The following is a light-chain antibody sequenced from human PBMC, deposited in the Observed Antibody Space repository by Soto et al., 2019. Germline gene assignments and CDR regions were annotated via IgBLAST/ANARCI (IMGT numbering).Light chain of an antibody. J-gene: IGKJ4*01. Sequence: EIVLTQSPATLSLSPGEGATLSCRASQSVSTNLAWYQQKPGQGPRLLIFGASTRAIGIPARFSGSGSGTDFTLTISSLQSEDFAVYYCQHYNELPLTFGGGTKVDIK. CDR3: QHYNELPLT. CDR2: GAS. V-gene: IGKV3-15*01. CDR1: QSVSTN.